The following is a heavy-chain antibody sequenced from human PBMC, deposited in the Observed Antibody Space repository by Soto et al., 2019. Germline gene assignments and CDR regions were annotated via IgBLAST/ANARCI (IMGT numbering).Heavy chain of an antibody. V-gene: IGHV3-23*01. CDR2: ISGSGGST. Sequence: GGSLRLSCAASGFTFSSYAMSWVRQAPGKGLEWVSAISGSGGSTYYADSVKGRFTISRDNSKNTLYLQMNSLRAEDTAVYYCAKGTYYDFWSGAEGLGYWGQGTLVTVSS. CDR1: GFTFSSYA. CDR3: AKGTYYDFWSGAEGLGY. D-gene: IGHD3-3*01. J-gene: IGHJ4*02.